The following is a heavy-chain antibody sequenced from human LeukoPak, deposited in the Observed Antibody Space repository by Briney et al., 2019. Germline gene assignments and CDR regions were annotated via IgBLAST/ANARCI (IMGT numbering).Heavy chain of an antibody. Sequence: GGSLRLSCAASGFPFSSYSMNWVRQAPGEGLEWVSSITSSSDYIYYADSVKGRFTISRDNAKSSLYLLMNSLRAEDTAIYYCASAYCTTTSCYSDYWGQGTLITVSS. D-gene: IGHD2-2*01. CDR1: GFPFSSYS. J-gene: IGHJ4*02. CDR2: ITSSSDYI. CDR3: ASAYCTTTSCYSDY. V-gene: IGHV3-21*01.